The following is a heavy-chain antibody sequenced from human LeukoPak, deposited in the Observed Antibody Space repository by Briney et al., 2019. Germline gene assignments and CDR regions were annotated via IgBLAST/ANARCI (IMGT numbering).Heavy chain of an antibody. CDR3: AASRVAVAGKGYWFDP. CDR1: GGSISSYY. J-gene: IGHJ5*02. V-gene: IGHV4-59*08. CDR2: IYYSGST. D-gene: IGHD6-19*01. Sequence: SETLSLTCTVSGGSISSYYWSWVRQPPGKGLEWIGYIYYSGSTNYNPSLKSRVTISVATSKTQFSLKLSSVTAADTAVYYCAASRVAVAGKGYWFDPWGQGTLVTVSS.